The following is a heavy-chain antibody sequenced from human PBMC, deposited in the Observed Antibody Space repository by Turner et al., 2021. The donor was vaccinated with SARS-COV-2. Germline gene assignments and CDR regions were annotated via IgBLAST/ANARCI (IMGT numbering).Heavy chain of an antibody. CDR3: ATGYAYCGGDCSIAY. CDR1: GGTFSSYT. J-gene: IGHJ4*02. D-gene: IGHD2-21*02. CDR2: IIPILGIA. V-gene: IGHV1-69*10. Sequence: QVQLVQSGAEVKKPGSSVKVSCKASGGTFSSYTISWVRQAPGQGLEWMGGIIPILGIANSAQKFQGRVTITADKSTSTAYMELSSLRSEDTAVYYCATGYAYCGGDCSIAYWGQGTLVTVSS.